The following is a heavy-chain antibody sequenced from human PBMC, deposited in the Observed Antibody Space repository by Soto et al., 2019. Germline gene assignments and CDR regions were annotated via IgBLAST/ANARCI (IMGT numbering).Heavy chain of an antibody. D-gene: IGHD2-2*02. CDR2: ISGSGGST. CDR3: AKDTGVLVVPAAIPIVYFDY. J-gene: IGHJ4*02. CDR1: GFTFSSYA. Sequence: PGGSLRLCCAASGFTFSSYAMSWVRQAPGKGLEWVSAISGSGGSTYYADSVKGRFTISRDNSKNTLYLQMNSLRAEATAVYYCAKDTGVLVVPAAIPIVYFDYWGQGTLVTVSS. V-gene: IGHV3-23*01.